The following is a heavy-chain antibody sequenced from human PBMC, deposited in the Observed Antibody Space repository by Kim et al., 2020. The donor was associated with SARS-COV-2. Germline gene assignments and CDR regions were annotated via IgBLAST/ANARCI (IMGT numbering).Heavy chain of an antibody. CDR3: AKDHPADGWPTIDL. Sequence: GGSLRLSCVASGYSINTYAMSWVRQAPGKGLEWVSAITRYDGRTYYADSVRGRFTISRDNSENTVYLQLNNVRAEDTAVYFCAKDHPADGWPTIDLWG. CDR2: ITRYDGRT. D-gene: IGHD2-2*01. CDR1: GYSINTYA. J-gene: IGHJ6*01. V-gene: IGHV3-23*01.